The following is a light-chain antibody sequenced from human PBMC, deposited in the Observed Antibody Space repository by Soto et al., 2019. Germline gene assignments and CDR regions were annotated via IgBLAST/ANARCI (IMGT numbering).Light chain of an antibody. CDR1: QSISSY. CDR2: AAS. Sequence: DIQMTQSPSSLSASVGDRVTITCLARQSISSYLNWYQQKPGKAPKLLIYAASSLQSGVPSRFSVSGSGTDFTLPISSRQPEDVATYYCQQSYSTPWTFGQGTKVEIK. CDR3: QQSYSTPWT. J-gene: IGKJ1*01. V-gene: IGKV1-39*01.